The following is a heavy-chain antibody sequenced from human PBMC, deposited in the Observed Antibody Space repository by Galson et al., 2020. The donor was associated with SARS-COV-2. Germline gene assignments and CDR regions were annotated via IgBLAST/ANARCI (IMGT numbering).Heavy chain of an antibody. CDR2: ISWNSGSM. CDR3: AKDRSGTMVQGVGGYVDY. J-gene: IGHJ4*02. D-gene: IGHD3-10*01. CDR1: GFTFDDYA. Sequence: GGSLRLSCAASGFTFDDYAMHWVRQAPGKGLEWVSGISWNSGSMGYADSVKGRFTISRDNAKNSLYLQMNSLRAEDTALYYCAKDRSGTMVQGVGGYVDYWGQGTLVTVSA. V-gene: IGHV3-9*01.